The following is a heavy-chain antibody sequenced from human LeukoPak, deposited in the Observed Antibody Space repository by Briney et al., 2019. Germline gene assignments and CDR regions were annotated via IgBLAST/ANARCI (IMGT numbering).Heavy chain of an antibody. CDR3: ARVQYSSSYSDY. J-gene: IGHJ4*02. CDR2: ISSSSSYI. V-gene: IGHV3-21*01. D-gene: IGHD6-6*01. Sequence: AGGSPRLSCAASGFTFSSYSMTWVRQAPGKGLEWVSSISSSSSYIYYADSVKGRFTISRDNAKNSLYLQMSSLRAEDTAVYYCARVQYSSSYSDYWGQGTLVTVSS. CDR1: GFTFSSYS.